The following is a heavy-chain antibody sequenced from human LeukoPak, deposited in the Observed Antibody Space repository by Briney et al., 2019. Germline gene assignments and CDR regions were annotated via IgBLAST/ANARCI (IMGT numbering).Heavy chain of an antibody. CDR1: GYSFTSYW. V-gene: IGHV5-51*01. J-gene: IGHJ4*02. CDR2: IYPGDSDT. CDR3: ARLTGDGYKSVDY. Sequence: PGESLKISCKGSGYSFTSYWNGWVRQMPGKGLEWMGIIYPGDSDTRYSPSFQGQVTISADKSISTAYLQLSSLKASDTAMYYCARLTGDGYKSVDYWGQGTLVTVSS. D-gene: IGHD5-24*01.